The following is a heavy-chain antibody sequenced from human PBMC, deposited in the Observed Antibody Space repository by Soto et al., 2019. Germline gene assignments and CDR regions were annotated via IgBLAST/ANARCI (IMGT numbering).Heavy chain of an antibody. V-gene: IGHV1-69*01. Sequence: QVQLVQSGAEVRKPGSSVKVSCKASGGTFSSYAISWVRQAPGQGLEWMGGIIPIFGTANYAQKFQGRVTITADESTSTAYMELSSLRSEDTAVYYCARGARSLATIGSYFDYWGQGTLVTVSS. CDR1: GGTFSSYA. CDR3: ARGARSLATIGSYFDY. D-gene: IGHD1-1*01. CDR2: IIPIFGTA. J-gene: IGHJ4*02.